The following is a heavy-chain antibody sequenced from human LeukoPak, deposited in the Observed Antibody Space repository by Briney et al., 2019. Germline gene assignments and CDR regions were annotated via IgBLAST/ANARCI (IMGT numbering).Heavy chain of an antibody. CDR2: IRYDGSNK. CDR1: GFTFSSYG. J-gene: IGHJ3*02. Sequence: PGGSLRLSCAASGFTFSSYGMHWVRQAPGKGLEWVAFIRYDGSNKYYADSVKGRFTISRDNSKNTLYLQMNSLRAEDTAVYYCAKAGDYSNHHAFDIWGQGTMVTVSS. D-gene: IGHD4-11*01. V-gene: IGHV3-30*02. CDR3: AKAGDYSNHHAFDI.